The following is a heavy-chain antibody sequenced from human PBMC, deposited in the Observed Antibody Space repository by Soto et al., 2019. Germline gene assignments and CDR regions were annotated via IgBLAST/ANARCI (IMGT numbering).Heavy chain of an antibody. CDR3: ASDGSGSYYNEYYGMDV. CDR2: IYYSGST. D-gene: IGHD3-10*01. V-gene: IGHV4-31*03. J-gene: IGHJ6*02. Sequence: SETLSLTCTVSGGSISSGGYYWSWIRQHPGKDLEWIGYIYYSGSTYYNPSLKGRVTISVDTSKNQFSLKLSSVTAADTAVYYCASDGSGSYYNEYYGMDVWGQGTTVTVSS. CDR1: GGSISSGGYY.